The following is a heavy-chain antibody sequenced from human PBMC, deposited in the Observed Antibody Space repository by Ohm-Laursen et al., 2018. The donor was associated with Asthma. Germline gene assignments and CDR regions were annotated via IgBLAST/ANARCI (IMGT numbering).Heavy chain of an antibody. CDR3: ARDRRSSHSGGVYYYYGMDV. CDR1: GFTVSSNY. CDR2: IYSGGST. D-gene: IGHD2-2*01. J-gene: IGHJ6*02. Sequence: GSLRLSCAASGFTVSSNYMSWVRQAPGKGLEWVSVIYSGGSTYYADSVKGRFTISRDNSKNTLYLQMNSLRAEDTAVYYCARDRRSSHSGGVYYYYGMDVWGQGTTVTVSS. V-gene: IGHV3-53*01.